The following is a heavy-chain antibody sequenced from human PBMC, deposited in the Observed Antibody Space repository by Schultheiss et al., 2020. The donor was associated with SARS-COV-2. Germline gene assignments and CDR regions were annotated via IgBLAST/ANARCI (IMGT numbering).Heavy chain of an antibody. D-gene: IGHD2-2*01. J-gene: IGHJ5*02. CDR3: ARGPRPAARRWFDP. CDR2: MFYSGST. CDR1: GDSISSYY. Sequence: SETLSLTCTVSGDSISSYYWSWIRQPPGKGLEWIGSMFYSGSTNYNPSLKSRVTISVDTSKNQFSLKLSSVTAADTAVYYSARGPRPAARRWFDPWGQGTLVTVSS. V-gene: IGHV4-59*12.